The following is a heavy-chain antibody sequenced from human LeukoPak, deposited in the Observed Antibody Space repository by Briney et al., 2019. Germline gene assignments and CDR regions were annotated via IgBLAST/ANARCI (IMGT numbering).Heavy chain of an antibody. Sequence: GGSLRLSCAASGFTVSSNYMAWVRQAPGKGLEWVSFVYGDYNAYYADSVKGRFTISRDNSANTLYLQMNSLRVEDTAVYYCARDLTFGVVWEYFDYWAREPWSPSPQ. D-gene: IGHD3-3*01. CDR1: GFTVSSNY. V-gene: IGHV3-53*01. CDR2: VYGDYNA. CDR3: ARDLTFGVVWEYFDY. J-gene: IGHJ4*02.